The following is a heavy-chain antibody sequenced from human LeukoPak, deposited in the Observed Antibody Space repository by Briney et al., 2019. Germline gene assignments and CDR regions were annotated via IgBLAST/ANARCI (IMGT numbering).Heavy chain of an antibody. V-gene: IGHV1-46*01. D-gene: IGHD3-16*02. CDR3: ARAEAAFGGVIDPFDY. J-gene: IGHJ4*02. CDR1: GYSFTSYY. Sequence: GESLKISCKGSGYSFTSYYMHWVRQAPGQGLEWMGIINPSGGSTTYAQKFQGRVTMTRDTSTSTVYVELSSLRSEDTAVYYCARAEAAFGGVIDPFDYWGQGSLVTVSS. CDR2: INPSGGST.